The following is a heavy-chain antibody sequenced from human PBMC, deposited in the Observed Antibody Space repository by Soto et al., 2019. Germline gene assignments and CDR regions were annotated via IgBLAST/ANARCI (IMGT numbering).Heavy chain of an antibody. CDR1: GFTFSGSD. J-gene: IGHJ4*02. CDR3: TRQGPRDGYNWGFDF. Sequence: GGSLRLSCAASGFTFSGSDMHWVRQASGKGLEWVGRVRSKANIHATEFAASVKGRFTISRDDSKNTVYLQMSSLRTEDTAVYYCTRQGPRDGYNWGFDFWGQGALVTVSS. V-gene: IGHV3-73*01. D-gene: IGHD5-12*01. CDR2: VRSKANIHAT.